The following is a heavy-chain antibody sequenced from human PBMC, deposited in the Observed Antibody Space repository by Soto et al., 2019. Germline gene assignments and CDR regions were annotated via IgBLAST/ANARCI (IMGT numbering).Heavy chain of an antibody. D-gene: IGHD3-3*01. CDR3: AKDGAQVLRFLEWLSDFDY. CDR1: GFTFSSYG. V-gene: IGHV3-30*18. CDR2: ISYDGSNK. J-gene: IGHJ4*02. Sequence: GGSLRLSCAASGFTFSSYGMHWVRQAPGKGLEWVAVISYDGSNKYYADSVKGRFTISRDNSKNTLYLQMNSLRAEDTAVYYCAKDGAQVLRFLEWLSDFDYWGQGTLVTVSS.